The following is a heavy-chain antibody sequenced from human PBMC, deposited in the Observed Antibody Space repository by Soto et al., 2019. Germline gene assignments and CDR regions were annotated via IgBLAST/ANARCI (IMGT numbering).Heavy chain of an antibody. J-gene: IGHJ6*02. CDR3: ARALVDTAINYYCYGMDV. CDR2: IYYSGST. D-gene: IGHD5-18*01. V-gene: IGHV4-61*01. Sequence: SETLSVTCTVSGGSVSSGSYYWSWIRQPPGKGLEWIGYIYYSGSTNYNPSLKSRVTISVDTSKNQFSLKLSSVTAADTAVYYCARALVDTAINYYCYGMDVWGQGTTVIGSS. CDR1: GGSVSSGSYY.